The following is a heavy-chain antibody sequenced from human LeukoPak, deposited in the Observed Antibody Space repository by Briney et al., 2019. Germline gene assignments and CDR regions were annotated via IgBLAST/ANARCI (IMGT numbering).Heavy chain of an antibody. V-gene: IGHV3-43*02. CDR2: INGNGGST. J-gene: IGHJ4*02. D-gene: IGHD3-10*01. CDR3: AKFYGSGTYYNNYFDY. CDR1: GFNFDEYP. Sequence: GGSLRLSCAASGFNFDEYPMHWVRQAPGKGLEWVAAINGNGGSTDYGDSVKGRCTISRDNTKSSLFLQMNGLRTEDTALYYCAKFYGSGTYYNNYFDYWGQGALVTVSS.